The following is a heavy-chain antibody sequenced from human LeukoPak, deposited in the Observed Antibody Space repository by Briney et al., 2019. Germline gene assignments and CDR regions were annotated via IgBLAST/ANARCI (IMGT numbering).Heavy chain of an antibody. V-gene: IGHV1-8*01. CDR1: GYTFTSYD. CDR3: ARAEGELATVLYCHYMDV. Sequence: ASVKVSCKASGYTFTSYDINWVRQATGQGLEWMGWMNPNSGNTGYAQKFQGRVTMTRNTSISTAYMELSSLRSEDTAVYYCARAEGELATVLYCHYMDVWGKATTVTVS. D-gene: IGHD5-24*01. J-gene: IGHJ6*03. CDR2: MNPNSGNT.